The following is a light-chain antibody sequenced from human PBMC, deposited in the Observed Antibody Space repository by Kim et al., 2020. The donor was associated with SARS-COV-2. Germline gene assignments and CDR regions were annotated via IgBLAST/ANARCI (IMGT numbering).Light chain of an antibody. Sequence: QSALTQPRSVSGSPGQSVSISCTGTSSDVGGYNYVSWYQQHPGKAPKLMIYDVSKRPSGVPDRFSGSKSGSTASLTISGLQADDEADYYCCSYADSYSYVFGSGTKVTVL. CDR2: DVS. J-gene: IGLJ1*01. V-gene: IGLV2-11*01. CDR3: CSYADSYSYV. CDR1: SSDVGGYNY.